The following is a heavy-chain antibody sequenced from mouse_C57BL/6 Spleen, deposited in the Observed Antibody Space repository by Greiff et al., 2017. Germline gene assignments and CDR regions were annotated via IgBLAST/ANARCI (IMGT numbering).Heavy chain of an antibody. CDR1: GYTFTSYW. CDR3: ARIENYRNYGSAMDY. Sequence: QVQLQQPGAELVKPGASVKLSCKASGYTFTSYWMHWVKQRPGQGLEWIGMIHPNSGSTNYNEKFKSKATLTVDKSSSTAYMQLSSLTSEDSAVYYCARIENYRNYGSAMDYWGQGTSVTVSS. J-gene: IGHJ4*01. CDR2: IHPNSGST. V-gene: IGHV1-64*01. D-gene: IGHD2-5*01.